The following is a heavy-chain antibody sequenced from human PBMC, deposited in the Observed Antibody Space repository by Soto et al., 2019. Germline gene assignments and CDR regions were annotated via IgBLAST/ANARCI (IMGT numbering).Heavy chain of an antibody. CDR1: GFTFNNYA. CDR3: AKGRGGSGSLTPRVDF. V-gene: IGHV3-23*01. J-gene: IGHJ4*02. Sequence: VQLLESVGGLVQPGGSLRLSCAASGFTFNNYAMTWVRQAPGKGLEWVSAISGGGDTTSYADSVKGRFTVSRDGSKNTLYLQMSSLRAEDTALYYCAKGRGGSGSLTPRVDFWGQGTLVTVSS. CDR2: ISGGGDTT. D-gene: IGHD3-10*01.